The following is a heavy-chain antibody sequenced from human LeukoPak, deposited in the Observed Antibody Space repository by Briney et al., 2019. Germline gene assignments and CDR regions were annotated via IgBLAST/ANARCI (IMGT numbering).Heavy chain of an antibody. D-gene: IGHD5-24*01. CDR3: AKDGGDGGYNLGIDY. V-gene: IGHV3-53*01. CDR1: GFTVSSNY. CDR2: IYSGGST. Sequence: PGGSLRLSCAASGFTVSSNYMSWVRQAPGKGLEWVSVIYSGGSTYYADSVKGRFTISRDNSKNTLYLQMNSLRAEDTAVYYCAKDGGDGGYNLGIDYWGQGTLVTVSS. J-gene: IGHJ4*02.